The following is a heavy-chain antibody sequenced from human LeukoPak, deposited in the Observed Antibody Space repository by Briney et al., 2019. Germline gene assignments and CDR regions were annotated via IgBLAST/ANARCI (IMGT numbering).Heavy chain of an antibody. CDR3: VSGFCSSGRCYSASFAY. CDR2: GRNKASSYPT. D-gene: IGHD2-15*01. Sequence: PGGSLRLSCAASGFTFSDHYMDWVRQAPGKGLEWVGHGRNKASSYPTDYAASVKGRFTISRDDSKNSLYLQMNSLKTEDTAVYYCVSGFCSSGRCYSASFAYCGQGTLVTVSS. V-gene: IGHV3-72*01. CDR1: GFTFSDHY. J-gene: IGHJ4*02.